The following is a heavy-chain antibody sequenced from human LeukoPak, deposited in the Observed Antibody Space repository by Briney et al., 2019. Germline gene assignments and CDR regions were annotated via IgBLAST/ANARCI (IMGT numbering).Heavy chain of an antibody. CDR1: GFTFSTYA. CDR2: IKGGGGDP. J-gene: IGHJ4*02. Sequence: GGSLRLSCAASGFTFSTYAMGWVRQAPGKGLEGVSSIKGGGGDPFYADSVKGRFTISRDNSKSTLFLQLNSLRADDTAVYYCAKGGHDFNPFYWWGQGTLVTVSS. D-gene: IGHD2-21*02. CDR3: AKGGHDFNPFYW. V-gene: IGHV3-23*01.